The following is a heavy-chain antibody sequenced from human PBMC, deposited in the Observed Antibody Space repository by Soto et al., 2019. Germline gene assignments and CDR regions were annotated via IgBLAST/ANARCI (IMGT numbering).Heavy chain of an antibody. CDR3: AREDDFDY. CDR1: GYTLTNYA. J-gene: IGHJ4*02. D-gene: IGHD3-3*01. Sequence: ASVKVSCKASGYTLTNYAMHWVRQAPGQRLEWMGWINAGNGNTKYSQNFQGRVTITRDTSANTAYMELSSLTSEDTAVYYCAREDDFDYWGQGTLVTVS. CDR2: INAGNGNT. V-gene: IGHV1-3*01.